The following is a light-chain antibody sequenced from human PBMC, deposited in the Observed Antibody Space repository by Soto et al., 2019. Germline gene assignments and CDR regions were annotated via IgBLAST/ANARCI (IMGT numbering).Light chain of an antibody. V-gene: IGLV3-27*01. Sequence: SYELTQPSSVSVSPGLTARITCSGDVLAKKYARWFQQKPGQAPVLVIYKDSERPSGIPERFSGSSSGTTVTLTISGAQVEDEADYYCYSAADNKPVFGGGTKLTVL. CDR3: YSAADNKPV. CDR2: KDS. CDR1: VLAKKY. J-gene: IGLJ3*02.